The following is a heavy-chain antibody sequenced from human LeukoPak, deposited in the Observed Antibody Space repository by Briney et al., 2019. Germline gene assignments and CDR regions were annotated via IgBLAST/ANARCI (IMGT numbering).Heavy chain of an antibody. CDR2: ISGSGGST. D-gene: IGHD2-2*01. CDR3: AKDSIVVVPAAPADY. CDR1: GFTFSSYA. Sequence: TGGSLRLSCAASGFTFSSYAMSWVRQAPRKGLEWVSAISGSGGSTYYADSVKGRFTISRDNSKNTLYLQMNSLRAEDTAVYYCAKDSIVVVPAAPADYWGQGTLVTVSS. J-gene: IGHJ4*02. V-gene: IGHV3-23*01.